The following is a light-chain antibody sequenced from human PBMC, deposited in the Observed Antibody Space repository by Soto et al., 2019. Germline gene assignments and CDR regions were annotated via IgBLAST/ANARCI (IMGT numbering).Light chain of an antibody. CDR1: SSDVRSYNF. CDR3: CSYAGDSAWV. V-gene: IGLV2-23*01. CDR2: EGS. Sequence: QSVLTQPASVSGSPGQSITISCTGTSSDVRSYNFVSWYQQHPGKAPKLMIYEGSKRPSGVSNRFSGSKSGNTASLTISGLQAEDEADYYCCSYAGDSAWVFGGGTKLTVL. J-gene: IGLJ3*02.